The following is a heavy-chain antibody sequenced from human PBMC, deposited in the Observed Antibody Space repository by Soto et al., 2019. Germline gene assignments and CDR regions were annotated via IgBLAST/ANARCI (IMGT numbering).Heavy chain of an antibody. J-gene: IGHJ6*02. CDR1: GYTFTSYD. D-gene: IGHD4-17*01. V-gene: IGHV1-8*01. CDR3: ARGFXGTVTPFAYYYYYGMDV. CDR2: MNPNSGNT. Sequence: GASVKVSCKASGYTFTSYDINWVRQATGQGLEWMGWMNPNSGNTGYAQKFQGRVTMTRNTSISTAYMELSSLRSEDTAVYYCARGFXGTVTPFAYYYYYGMDVWGQGTTVTVSS.